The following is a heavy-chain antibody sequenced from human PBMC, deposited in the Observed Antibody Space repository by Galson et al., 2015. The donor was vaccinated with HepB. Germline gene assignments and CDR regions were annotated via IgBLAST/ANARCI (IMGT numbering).Heavy chain of an antibody. J-gene: IGHJ3*02. D-gene: IGHD6-19*01. CDR3: ARDVTVAVLGSFDI. CDR2: INQGGSEK. Sequence: SLRLSCAASGFTFSIYWMSWVRQVPGKGLEWVANINQGGSEKYSVDSVKGRFTASRDNAKKSLYLQMNSLRAEDTAIYYCARDVTVAVLGSFDIWGQGTMVTVSS. CDR1: GFTFSIYW. V-gene: IGHV3-7*01.